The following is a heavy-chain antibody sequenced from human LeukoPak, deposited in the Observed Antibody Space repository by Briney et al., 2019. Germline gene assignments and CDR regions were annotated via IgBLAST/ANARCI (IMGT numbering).Heavy chain of an antibody. Sequence: ASVKVSCKASGGTFSSYAISWVRQAPGQGLEWMGGIIPIFGTANYAQKFQGRVTITADESTSTAYMELSSLRSEDTAVYYCARAAEPYCSGGSRFFTEDWWGQGTLVTVSS. CDR2: IIPIFGTA. CDR3: ARAAEPYCSGGSRFFTEDW. D-gene: IGHD2-15*01. V-gene: IGHV1-69*13. J-gene: IGHJ4*02. CDR1: GGTFSSYA.